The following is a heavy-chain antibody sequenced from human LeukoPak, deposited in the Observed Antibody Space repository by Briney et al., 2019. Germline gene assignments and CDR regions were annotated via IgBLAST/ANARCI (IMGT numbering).Heavy chain of an antibody. V-gene: IGHV3-48*03. CDR3: ARGGIGYSYGYFGY. J-gene: IGHJ4*02. CDR2: IGSSGSTK. Sequence: SGGSLRLSCAASGFTFTSYETNWVRQAPGKGLEWVSFIGSSGSTKTYADSMKGRFTISRDNAKSSLYLQMNSLRAEDTAVYYCARGGIGYSYGYFGYWGQGTLVTVSS. CDR1: GFTFTSYE. D-gene: IGHD5-18*01.